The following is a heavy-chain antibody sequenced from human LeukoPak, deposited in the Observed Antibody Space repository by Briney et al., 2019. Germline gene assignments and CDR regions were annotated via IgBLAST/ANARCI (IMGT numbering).Heavy chain of an antibody. V-gene: IGHV3-53*01. CDR2: IYSGGST. D-gene: IGHD3-16*02. CDR3: ASHRGHTGGHYYYYYMDV. CDR1: GFTVSSNY. J-gene: IGHJ6*03. Sequence: GGSLRLSCAASGFTVSSNYMSWVRQAPGKGLEWVSVIYSGGSTYYADSVKGRFTISRDNSKNTLYLQMNSLRAEDTAVYYCASHRGHTGGHYYYYYMDVWGKGTTVTISS.